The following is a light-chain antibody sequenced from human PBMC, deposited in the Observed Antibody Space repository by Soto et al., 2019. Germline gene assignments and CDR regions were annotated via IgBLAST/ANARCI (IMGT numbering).Light chain of an antibody. J-gene: IGLJ2*01. CDR1: SRDVGGYNY. CDR2: EVS. Sequence: QSALTQHPSASGSPGQSVTISCTGTSRDVGGYNYVSWYQQHPGKAPQLMIYEVSKRPSGVPDRFSGSKSGNTASLTVSGLQADDEADYYCSSYAGSNNFGVFGGGTKLTVL. CDR3: SSYAGSNNFGV. V-gene: IGLV2-8*01.